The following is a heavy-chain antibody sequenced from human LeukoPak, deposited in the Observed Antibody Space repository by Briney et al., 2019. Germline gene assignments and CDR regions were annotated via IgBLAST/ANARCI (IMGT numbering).Heavy chain of an antibody. CDR2: INWSGGST. CDR1: GFAFDEHG. V-gene: IGHV3-20*04. Sequence: PGGSLRPSCTASGFAFDEHGMSWVRQVPGKGLEWVSGINWSGGSTGYADPLRGRFTISRDNAKNSLYLQMDSLRAEDTALYYCARAPITSPFYFDYWGQGILVTVSS. J-gene: IGHJ4*02. D-gene: IGHD2-2*01. CDR3: ARAPITSPFYFDY.